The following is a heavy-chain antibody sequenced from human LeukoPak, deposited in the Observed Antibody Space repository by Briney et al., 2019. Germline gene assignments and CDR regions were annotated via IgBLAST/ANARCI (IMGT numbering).Heavy chain of an antibody. V-gene: IGHV1-18*01. CDR2: ISAYNGNT. J-gene: IGHJ6*02. D-gene: IGHD3-9*01. CDR3: ARDRPSGLRYFEWLSQDYYYGMDV. Sequence: ASVKVSCKASGYTFTSYGISWVRQAPGQGLEWMGWISAYNGNTNYAQKLQGRVTMTTDTSTSTAYMELRSLRSDDTAVYYCARDRPSGLRYFEWLSQDYYYGMDVWGQGTTVTVSS. CDR1: GYTFTSYG.